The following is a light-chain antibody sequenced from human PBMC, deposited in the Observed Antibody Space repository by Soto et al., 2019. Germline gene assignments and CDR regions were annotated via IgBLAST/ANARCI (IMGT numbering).Light chain of an antibody. Sequence: DIPMTQSPSSLSASVGDRVTITCRASQSISSYLNWYQQKPGKAPNLLMYAASSLQSGVPSRFSGSGSGTDFTLTISSLQPEDFATYYCQQSYSTPLTFGPGTKVDIK. J-gene: IGKJ3*01. V-gene: IGKV1-39*01. CDR3: QQSYSTPLT. CDR1: QSISSY. CDR2: AAS.